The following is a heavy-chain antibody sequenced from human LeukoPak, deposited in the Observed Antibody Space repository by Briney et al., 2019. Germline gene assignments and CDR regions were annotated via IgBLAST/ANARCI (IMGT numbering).Heavy chain of an antibody. D-gene: IGHD6-13*01. CDR1: GFTFSSYA. CDR3: AKGVTFGYSSSWYDF. Sequence: GGSLRLSCAASGFTFSSYAMSWVRQAPGKGLEWVSTISGSGVSTYNADSVKGRFTISRDNSKNTRYLQMNSLRAEDTAEYYCAKGVTFGYSSSWYDFWGQGTLVTVYS. V-gene: IGHV3-23*01. CDR2: ISGSGVST. J-gene: IGHJ5*01.